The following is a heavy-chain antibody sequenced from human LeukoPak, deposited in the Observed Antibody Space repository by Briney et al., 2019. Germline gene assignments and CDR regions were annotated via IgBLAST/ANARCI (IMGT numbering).Heavy chain of an antibody. CDR2: IYYSGST. J-gene: IGHJ6*02. D-gene: IGHD3-16*01. CDR1: GFTFGSYA. Sequence: GSLRLSCAASGFTFGSYAMYWVRQAPGKGLEWIGYIYYSGSTNYNPSLKSRVTISVDTSKNQFSLKLSSVTAADTAVYYCARDRITYPQLGMDVWGQGTTVTVSS. CDR3: ARDRITYPQLGMDV. V-gene: IGHV4-59*01.